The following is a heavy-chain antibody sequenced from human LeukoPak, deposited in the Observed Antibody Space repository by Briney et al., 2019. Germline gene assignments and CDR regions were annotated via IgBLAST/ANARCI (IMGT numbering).Heavy chain of an antibody. D-gene: IGHD3-10*01. J-gene: IGHJ4*02. Sequence: PSETLSLTCTVSGGSISSYYWSWIRQPPGKGLEWLGYIYYSGSTNYNPSLKSRVTISVDTSKNQFSLKLSSVTAADTAVYYCVREGKYHLGSGSPDYWGQGTLVTVSS. V-gene: IGHV4-59*01. CDR3: VREGKYHLGSGSPDY. CDR1: GGSISSYY. CDR2: IYYSGST.